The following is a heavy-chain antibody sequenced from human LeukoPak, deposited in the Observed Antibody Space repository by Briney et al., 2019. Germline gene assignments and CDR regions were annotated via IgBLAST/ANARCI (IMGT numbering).Heavy chain of an antibody. V-gene: IGHV4-61*02. CDR3: ARGPGYCSTTSCYAFDM. CDR2: FHASGGS. D-gene: IGHD2-2*01. CDR1: GGSISSGDYY. Sequence: PSQTLSLTCTVSGGSISSGDYYWSWIRQPAGKGLEWIGRFHASGGSDYNPSLKSRLTISVDTSENQFSLKLSSVTAADTAVYYCARGPGYCSTTSCYAFDMWGQGTMVTVSS. J-gene: IGHJ3*02.